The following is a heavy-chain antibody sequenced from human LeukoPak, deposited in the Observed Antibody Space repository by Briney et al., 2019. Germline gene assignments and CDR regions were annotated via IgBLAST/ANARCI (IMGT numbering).Heavy chain of an antibody. D-gene: IGHD4-17*01. J-gene: IGHJ6*02. CDR1: GYSISSGYY. CDR2: IYLSGST. V-gene: IGHV4-38-2*02. CDR3: ARAMRMTTVTTNYYYGMDV. Sequence: SETLSLTCTVSGYSISSGYYWGWIRQPPGKGLEWIGSIYLSGSTYYNPSLKSRVTISVDTSKNQFSLKVSSVTDADTAVYYCARAMRMTTVTTNYYYGMDVWGQGSTVTVSS.